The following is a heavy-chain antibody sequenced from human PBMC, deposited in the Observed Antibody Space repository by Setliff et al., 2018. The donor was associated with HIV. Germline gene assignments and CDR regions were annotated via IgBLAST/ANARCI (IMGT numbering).Heavy chain of an antibody. CDR3: ARDRGTVVNPYYSDY. D-gene: IGHD3-22*01. CDR1: GYTFTDYY. CDR2: INPNNGDT. Sequence: ASVKVSCKASGYTFTDYYLHWVRQAPGQGLEWMGWINPNNGDTNYAQKFQGRVTMTRDTSTSTAYMALSRLRSDDTALYYCARDRGTVVNPYYSDYWGQGTLVTVSS. V-gene: IGHV1-2*02. J-gene: IGHJ4*02.